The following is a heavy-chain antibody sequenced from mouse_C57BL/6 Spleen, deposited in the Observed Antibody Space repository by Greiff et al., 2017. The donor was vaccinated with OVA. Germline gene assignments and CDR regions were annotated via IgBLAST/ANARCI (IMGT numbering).Heavy chain of an antibody. CDR1: GYTFTDYY. D-gene: IGHD2-3*01. Sequence: SGPELVKPGASVKISCKASGYTFTDYYMNWVKQSHGKSLEWIGDINPNNGGTSYNQKFKGKATLTVDKSSSTAYMELRSLTSEDSAVYYCARNGYYVLFDYWGQGTTLTVST. V-gene: IGHV1-26*01. J-gene: IGHJ2*01. CDR2: INPNNGGT. CDR3: ARNGYYVLFDY.